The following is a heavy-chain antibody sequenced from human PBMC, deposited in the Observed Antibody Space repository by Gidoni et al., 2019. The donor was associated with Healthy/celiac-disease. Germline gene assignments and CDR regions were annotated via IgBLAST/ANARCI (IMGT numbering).Heavy chain of an antibody. Sequence: EVQLVQSGAEVKKPGESLKISCKGSGYGFPSYWIGWVRQMPGKGLAWMGIIYPGDSDTRYSPSFQGQVTIAADKSISTADLQWSSLKASDTAMYYCARQEWDDYGDSTEAFDIWGQGTMVTVSS. CDR2: IYPGDSDT. CDR3: ARQEWDDYGDSTEAFDI. J-gene: IGHJ3*02. V-gene: IGHV5-51*01. CDR1: GYGFPSYW. D-gene: IGHD4-17*01.